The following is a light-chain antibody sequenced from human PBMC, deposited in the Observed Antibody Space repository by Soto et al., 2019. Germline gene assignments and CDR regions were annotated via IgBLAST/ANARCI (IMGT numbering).Light chain of an antibody. CDR1: SAYSNCK. V-gene: IGLV9-49*01. CDR2: VGTGGIVG. CDR3: GAAVGSRSDIVKV. Sequence: QLVLTPPPSASACLGASVTLTSTLSSAYSNCKVDWHQQRPGKGARCVMRVGTGGIVGSKGDGSPDRFSVLAAGVNRYLTIENIQEEDEREYHGGAAVGSRSDIVKVFGSGTKGIVL. J-gene: IGLJ1*01.